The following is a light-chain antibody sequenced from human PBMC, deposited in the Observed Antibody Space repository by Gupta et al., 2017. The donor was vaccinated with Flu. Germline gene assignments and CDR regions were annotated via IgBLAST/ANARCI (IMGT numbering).Light chain of an antibody. V-gene: IGKV1-5*03. CDR1: QSIDIW. CDR2: KAS. J-gene: IGKJ1*01. Sequence: PSTLSASVGDRVTITCRASQSIDIWLAWFQKKPGKAPKPLIYKASSLETGVPSRFSGSGSGTEFSLTITSLQPDDFATYYCQHDDSSPWTFGQGTKVEI. CDR3: QHDDSSPWT.